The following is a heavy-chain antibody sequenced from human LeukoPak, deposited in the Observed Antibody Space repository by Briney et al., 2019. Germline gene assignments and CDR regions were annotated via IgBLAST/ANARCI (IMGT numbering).Heavy chain of an antibody. Sequence: SLRLSCAASGFTFDDYAMHWVRQAPGKGLEWVSGISWNSGSIGYADSVKGRFTISRDNAKNSLYLQMNSLRAEDTALYYCAKAVESLDQGDFDYWGQGTLVTVSS. CDR2: ISWNSGSI. V-gene: IGHV3-9*01. J-gene: IGHJ4*02. CDR1: GFTFDDYA. D-gene: IGHD1-1*01. CDR3: AKAVESLDQGDFDY.